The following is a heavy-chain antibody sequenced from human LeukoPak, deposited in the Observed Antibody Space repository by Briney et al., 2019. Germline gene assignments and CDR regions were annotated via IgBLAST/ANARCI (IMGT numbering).Heavy chain of an antibody. CDR1: GFTFSSYA. J-gene: IGHJ4*02. CDR2: ISYDGSNK. V-gene: IGHV3-30-3*01. D-gene: IGHD3-22*01. Sequence: PGGSLRLSCAASGFTFSSYAMHWVRQAPGKGLEWVAVISYDGSNKYYADSVKGRFTISRDNSKNTLYLQMNSLRAEDTAVYYCARGSYYYDSSGYYPNDYWGQGTLVTVSS. CDR3: ARGSYYYDSSGYYPNDY.